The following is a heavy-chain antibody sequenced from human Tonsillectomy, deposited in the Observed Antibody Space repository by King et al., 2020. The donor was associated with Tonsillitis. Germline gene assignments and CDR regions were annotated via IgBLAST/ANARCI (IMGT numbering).Heavy chain of an antibody. CDR1: GFTFSNFG. Sequence: VQLVESGGGVVQPGRSLRLSCAASGFTFSNFGMHWVRQAPGKGLEWVAVIWYDGSNKYYTDSVKGRFTISRDNFKNTLYLQMNSLRAEDTAVYYCARDQRAGSVDYWGLGTLAT. J-gene: IGHJ4*02. D-gene: IGHD3-10*01. CDR2: IWYDGSNK. V-gene: IGHV3-33*01. CDR3: ARDQRAGSVDY.